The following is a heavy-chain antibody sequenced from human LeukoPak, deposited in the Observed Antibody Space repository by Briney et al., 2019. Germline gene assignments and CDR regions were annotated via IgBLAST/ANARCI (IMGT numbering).Heavy chain of an antibody. D-gene: IGHD5-18*01. CDR2: IYPGDSDT. CDR3: ARWHRGYRRTHFDY. CDR1: GYTFTNSW. J-gene: IGHJ4*02. V-gene: IGHV5-51*01. Sequence: GESLKISCKASGYTFTNSWIAWVRQMPGRGLECLGLIYPGDSDTRYSPSFQGQVTISADKSTNTAFLQWSSLKASDTAMYYCARWHRGYRRTHFDYWGQGTLVTVSS.